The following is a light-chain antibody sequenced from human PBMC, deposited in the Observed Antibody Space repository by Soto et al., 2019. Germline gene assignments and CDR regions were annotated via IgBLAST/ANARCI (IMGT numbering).Light chain of an antibody. CDR1: SGHSSYA. V-gene: IGLV4-69*01. CDR3: QTWGTGIQV. CDR2: LNSDGSH. Sequence: QPVLTQSPSASASLGASVKLTCTLSSGHSSYAIAWHQQQPEKGPRYLMKLNSDGSHSKGDGIPDRFSGSSSGAERYLTISSLQSEDEADYYCQTWGTGIQVFGTGTKPPS. J-gene: IGLJ1*01.